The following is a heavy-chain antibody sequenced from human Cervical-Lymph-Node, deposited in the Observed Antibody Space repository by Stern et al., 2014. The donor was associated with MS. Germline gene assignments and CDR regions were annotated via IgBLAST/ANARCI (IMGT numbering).Heavy chain of an antibody. CDR2: IWYDGSNK. CDR3: ARSSSPSPYYYYGMDV. CDR1: GFTFSSYG. V-gene: IGHV3-33*01. D-gene: IGHD6-13*01. J-gene: IGHJ6*02. Sequence: QVQLVESGGGVVQPGRSLRLSCAASGFTFSSYGMHWVRQAPGKGLEWVAGIWYDGSNKYYGESVKGRFSICSDDSKTEMYRKMNSLRAEDTAVYYCARSSSPSPYYYYGMDVWGQGTTVTVSS.